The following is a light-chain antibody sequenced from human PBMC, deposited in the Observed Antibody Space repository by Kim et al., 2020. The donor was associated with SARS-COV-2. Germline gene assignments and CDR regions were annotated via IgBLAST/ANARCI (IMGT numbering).Light chain of an antibody. J-gene: IGLJ2*01. CDR3: AAWDDSLSGPV. Sequence: QSVLTQPPSASGTPGQRVTISCSGSSSNIGSNYVYWYQQLPGTAPKLLIYRNNQRPSGVPDRFSGSKSGTSASLAISGLRSEDEAEYHCAAWDDSLSGPVFGGGSKLTV. V-gene: IGLV1-47*01. CDR1: SSNIGSNY. CDR2: RNN.